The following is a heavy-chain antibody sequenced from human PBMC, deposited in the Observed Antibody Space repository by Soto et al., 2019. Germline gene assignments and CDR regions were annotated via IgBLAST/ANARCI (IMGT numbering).Heavy chain of an antibody. J-gene: IGHJ4*02. D-gene: IGHD2-15*01. Sequence: QVQLVQSGAEVKKPGASVKVSCKASGYTFTNYDINWVRQAPGQGLEWMGWMDPKSGNTDYAQKLQGRVTITRNTSISTAYLEVSSLSSEDTAVYFCARGRGWRDYWGQGTLVTVSS. CDR2: MDPKSGNT. CDR1: GYTFTNYD. V-gene: IGHV1-8*01. CDR3: ARGRGWRDY.